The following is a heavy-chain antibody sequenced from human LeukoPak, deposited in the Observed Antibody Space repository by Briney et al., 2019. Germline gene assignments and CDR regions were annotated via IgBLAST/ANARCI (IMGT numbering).Heavy chain of an antibody. CDR3: ARGAGPLFDP. J-gene: IGHJ5*02. Sequence: PGGSLRLSCAASGFTFTDHYMSWIRQAPGKGLEWISYISDSGGTIHYEDSVKARFTISRDNAKNSLYLQTNSLRAEDTAVYYCARGAGPLFDPWGQGTLVTVSS. V-gene: IGHV3-11*01. CDR1: GFTFTDHY. CDR2: ISDSGGTI.